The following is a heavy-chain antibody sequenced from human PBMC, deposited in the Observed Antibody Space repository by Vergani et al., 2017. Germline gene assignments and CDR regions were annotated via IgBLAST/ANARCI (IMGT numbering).Heavy chain of an antibody. D-gene: IGHD3-10*01. CDR1: GGSISSGGYS. Sequence: QLQLQESGSGLVKPSQTLSLTCAVSGGSISSGGYSWSWIRQPPGKGLEWIGYIYHSGSTYYNPSLKSRVTISVDRSKNQFSLKLSSVTAADTAVYYCARGGPERHNYYGSGRPSYYYYYYGMDVWGQGTTVTVSS. CDR3: ARGGPERHNYYGSGRPSYYYYYYGMDV. J-gene: IGHJ6*02. V-gene: IGHV4-30-2*01. CDR2: IYHSGST.